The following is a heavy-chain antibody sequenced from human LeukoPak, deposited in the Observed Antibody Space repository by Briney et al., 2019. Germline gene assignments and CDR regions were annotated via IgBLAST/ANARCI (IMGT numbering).Heavy chain of an antibody. V-gene: IGHV1-2*02. J-gene: IGHJ6*03. Sequence: ASVKASCKASGYTFTSYGISWVRQAPGQGLEWMGWINPNSGGTNYAQKFQGRVTMTRDTSISTAYMELSRLRSDDTAVYYCASRGPDIVVVPAAAAYYYYYMDVWGKGTTVTISS. CDR1: GYTFTSYG. CDR2: INPNSGGT. D-gene: IGHD2-2*01. CDR3: ASRGPDIVVVPAAAAYYYYYMDV.